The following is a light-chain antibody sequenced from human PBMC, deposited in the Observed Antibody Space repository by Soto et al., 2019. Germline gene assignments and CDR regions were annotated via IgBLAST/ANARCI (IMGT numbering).Light chain of an antibody. CDR2: DAS. CDR1: QDVNEY. CDR3: QQRKIWPPIT. Sequence: EVVVTQSPAILSLSPGERATLSCRTSQDVNEYLAWYQQRPGQPPRLLVYDASNTATGVPARLSGSGSGTEFTLTISSLEPEDFAVYYCQQRKIWPPITFGQGTRLEI. J-gene: IGKJ5*01. V-gene: IGKV3-11*01.